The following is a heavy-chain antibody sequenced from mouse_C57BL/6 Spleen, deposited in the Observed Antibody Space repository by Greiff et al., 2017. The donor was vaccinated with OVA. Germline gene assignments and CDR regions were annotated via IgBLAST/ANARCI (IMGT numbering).Heavy chain of an antibody. V-gene: IGHV5-6*01. CDR3: ARLSNGSNWYFDV. J-gene: IGHJ1*03. CDR2: ISSGGSYT. CDR1: GFTFSSYG. D-gene: IGHD2-5*01. Sequence: EVKVVESGGDLVKPGGSLKLSCAASGFTFSSYGMSWVRQTPDKRLEWVATISSGGSYTYYPDSVKGLFTISRDNAKNTLYLQMSSLKSEDTAMYYCARLSNGSNWYFDVWGTGTTVTVSS.